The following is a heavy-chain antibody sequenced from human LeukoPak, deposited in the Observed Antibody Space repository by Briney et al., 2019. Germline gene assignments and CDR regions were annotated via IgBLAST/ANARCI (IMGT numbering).Heavy chain of an antibody. CDR1: GGSFSGYY. Sequence: SETLSLTCAVFGGSFSGYYWSWIRQPPGKGLEWIGEIHHNGSTNYNPSLKSRVTISVDTSKKQFSLKLSSVTAADTAVYYCARRPRGVVVASTHWYFDLWGRGTLVTVSS. J-gene: IGHJ2*01. D-gene: IGHD2-15*01. CDR3: ARRPRGVVVASTHWYFDL. CDR2: IHHNGST. V-gene: IGHV4-34*01.